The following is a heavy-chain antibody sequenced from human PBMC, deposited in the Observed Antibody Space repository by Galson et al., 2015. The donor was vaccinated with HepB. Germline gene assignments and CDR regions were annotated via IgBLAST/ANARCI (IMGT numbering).Heavy chain of an antibody. D-gene: IGHD6-13*01. CDR1: GFSLSTRGMC. CDR3: ARIRRGVDPSSWSPIDY. V-gene: IGHV2-70*11. J-gene: IGHJ4*02. CDR2: IDWDDDK. Sequence: PALVKPTQTLTLTCTFSGFSLSTRGMCVSWIRQPPGKALEWLARIDWDDDKYYSTSLRTRPTISKDTSENQVVLTMTNMDPVDTATYYCARIRRGVDPSSWSPIDYWGQGTLVTVSS.